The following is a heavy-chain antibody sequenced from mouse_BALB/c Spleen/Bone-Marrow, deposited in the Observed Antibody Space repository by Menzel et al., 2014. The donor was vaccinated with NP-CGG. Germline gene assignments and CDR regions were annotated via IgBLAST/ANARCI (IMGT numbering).Heavy chain of an antibody. D-gene: IGHD1-1*01. J-gene: IGHJ2*01. CDR1: GYSITSDYA. Sequence: EVHLVESGPGLVKPSQSLSLTCTVTGYSITSDYAWNWIRQFPGNKLEWMGYISYSGSTSYNPSLKSRISITRDTSKNQFFLQLNSVTTEDTATYYCARRGYYGSSLDYWGQGTALTVSS. CDR3: ARRGYYGSSLDY. CDR2: ISYSGST. V-gene: IGHV3-2*02.